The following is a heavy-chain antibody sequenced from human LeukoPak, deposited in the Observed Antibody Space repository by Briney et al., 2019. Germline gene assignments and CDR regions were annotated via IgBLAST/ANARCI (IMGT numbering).Heavy chain of an antibody. Sequence: PGGSLRLSCAASAFTFGSYSMNWVRQAPGKGLEWVSSISSSGSYIYYADSLKGRFTISRHNSKNTLYLQMNNLRAEDTAVYYCARGGPATTIDYWGRGTLVTVSS. CDR1: AFTFGSYS. V-gene: IGHV3-21*04. D-gene: IGHD1-1*01. J-gene: IGHJ4*02. CDR2: ISSSGSYI. CDR3: ARGGPATTIDY.